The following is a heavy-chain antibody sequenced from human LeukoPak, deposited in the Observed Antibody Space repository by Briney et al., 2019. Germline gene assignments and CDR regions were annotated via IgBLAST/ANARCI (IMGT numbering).Heavy chain of an antibody. CDR2: IIPIFGTA. D-gene: IGHD2-2*01. CDR3: ASTSDCSTTSCPNAFDY. J-gene: IGHJ4*02. V-gene: IGHV1-69*13. Sequence: ASVKVSCKASGGTFSSFAISWVRQAPGQGLEWMGGIIPIFGTANYAQKFQGRVTITADESTSTAYMELSSLRSEDTAVYYCASTSDCSTTSCPNAFDYWGQGTLVTVSS. CDR1: GGTFSSFA.